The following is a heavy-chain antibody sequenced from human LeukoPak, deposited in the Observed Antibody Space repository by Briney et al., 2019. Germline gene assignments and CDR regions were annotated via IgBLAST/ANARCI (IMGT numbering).Heavy chain of an antibody. V-gene: IGHV3-7*01. J-gene: IGHJ5*02. CDR2: IKQDGSEK. Sequence: GGSLRLSCAASGFTFSSYWMGWVRQAPGKGLEWVANIKQDGSEKFYVDSVKGRFTISRDNAKKSLFLQMNSLRAEDTAVYYCARENRDGYNPYNWFDPWGQGTLVTVSS. CDR3: ARENRDGYNPYNWFDP. D-gene: IGHD5-24*01. CDR1: GFTFSSYW.